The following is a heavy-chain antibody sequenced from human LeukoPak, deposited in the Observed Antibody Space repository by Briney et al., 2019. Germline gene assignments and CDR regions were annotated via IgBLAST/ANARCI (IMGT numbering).Heavy chain of an antibody. J-gene: IGHJ4*02. D-gene: IGHD3-22*01. V-gene: IGHV4-59*08. CDR2: IYHSGST. CDR3: ARGRIVVVTN. CDR1: GGSINSDY. Sequence: NPSETLSLTCSVSGGSINSDYWNWIRQPPGKGLEWIGYIYHSGSTYYNPSLKSRVTISVDTSKNQFSLKLSSVTAADTAVYYCARGRIVVVTNWGQGTLVTVSS.